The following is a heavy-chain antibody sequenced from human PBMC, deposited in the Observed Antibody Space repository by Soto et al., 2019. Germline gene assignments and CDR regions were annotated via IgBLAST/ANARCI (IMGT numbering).Heavy chain of an antibody. Sequence: EVQLVEFGGGLVQPGGSLRLSCAGSGFTFSDYWNDWVRQVPGKGLAWVSRIKSDGSRTSYADSVRGRFTISRDNAKNTLYLQMNSLRAEDTAVYSCASLSGNGGYWGQGTQVTVSS. CDR1: GFTFSDYW. D-gene: IGHD5-12*01. CDR3: ASLSGNGGY. V-gene: IGHV3-74*01. CDR2: IKSDGSRT. J-gene: IGHJ4*02.